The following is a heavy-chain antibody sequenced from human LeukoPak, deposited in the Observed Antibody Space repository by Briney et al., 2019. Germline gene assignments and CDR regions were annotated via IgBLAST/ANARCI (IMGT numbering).Heavy chain of an antibody. V-gene: IGHV4-59*01. J-gene: IGHJ4*02. CDR1: GGSISSYY. CDR2: IYYSGST. D-gene: IGHD2-2*01. CDR3: ARTSRSTPFDY. Sequence: PSETLSLTCTVSGGSISSYYWSWIRQPPGKGLEWIGYIYYSGSTNYNPSLKSRVTISVDTSNNQFSLKLSSVTAADTAVYYCARTSRSTPFDYWGQGTLVTVSS.